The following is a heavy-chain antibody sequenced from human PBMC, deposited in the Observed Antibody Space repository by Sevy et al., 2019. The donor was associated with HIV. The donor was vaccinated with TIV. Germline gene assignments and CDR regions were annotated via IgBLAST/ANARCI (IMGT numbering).Heavy chain of an antibody. Sequence: SETLSLTCTVSGGSINSDHWSWIRQPPGKGLEWIGYDYYTGGTNYNPSLKNRVTISVDRTKNQFSLKLTSVTAADTAVYYCARRNDFDIWGQGTMVTVSS. CDR1: GGSINSDH. J-gene: IGHJ3*02. V-gene: IGHV4-59*08. CDR2: DYYTGGT. CDR3: ARRNDFDI.